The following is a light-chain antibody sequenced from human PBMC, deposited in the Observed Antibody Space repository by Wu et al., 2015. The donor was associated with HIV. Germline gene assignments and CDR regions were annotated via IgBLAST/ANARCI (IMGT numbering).Light chain of an antibody. Sequence: DIQMTQSPSAMSASVGDRVTITCRASQGIGNSLAWFQQRPGEVPKRLIYAASNLQSGVPSRFSGSGSGTEFTLTISSLQPEDFASYYCLQHNSYPLTFGGGTKVEIK. CDR1: QGIGNS. CDR3: LQHNSYPLT. CDR2: AAS. J-gene: IGKJ4*01. V-gene: IGKV1-17*03.